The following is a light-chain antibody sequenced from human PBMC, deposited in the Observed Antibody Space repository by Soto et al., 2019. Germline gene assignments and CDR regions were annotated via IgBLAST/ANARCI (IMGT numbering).Light chain of an antibody. Sequence: QSVLTQPPSASGSPGQSVTISCTGNSSDVGGYNYVSWYQQHPGKAPKLMIYGVTKRPSGVPDRFSGSKSGNTASLTVSGLQAEDEADYYCSSYAGSNNWVFGGGTKVTVL. CDR3: SSYAGSNNWV. CDR2: GVT. V-gene: IGLV2-8*01. J-gene: IGLJ3*02. CDR1: SSDVGGYNY.